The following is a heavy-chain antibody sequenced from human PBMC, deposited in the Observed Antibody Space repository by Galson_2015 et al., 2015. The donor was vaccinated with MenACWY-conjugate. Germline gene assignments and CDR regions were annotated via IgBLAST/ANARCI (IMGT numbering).Heavy chain of an antibody. Sequence: SLRLSCATSEFAFGGYLMGWFRQAPGKGLEWVGYIQSKNYGANTQYAASVKDRFSISRDDSRSIAYLEMNSLKTEDTALYYCTRADHRYCSSTNCPFDHWGQGTLVTVSS. V-gene: IGHV3-49*03. CDR3: TRADHRYCSSTNCPFDH. CDR2: IQSKNYGANT. J-gene: IGHJ4*02. D-gene: IGHD2-15*01. CDR1: EFAFGGYL.